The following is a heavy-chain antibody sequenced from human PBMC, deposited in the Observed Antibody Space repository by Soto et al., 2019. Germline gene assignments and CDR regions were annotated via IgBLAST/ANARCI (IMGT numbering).Heavy chain of an antibody. J-gene: IGHJ6*02. V-gene: IGHV3-48*02. CDR1: GFTFSSYS. CDR2: ISSSSSTI. Sequence: GGSLRLSCAASGFTFSSYSMNWVRQAPGKGLEWVSYISSSSSTIYYADSVKGRFTISRDNAKNSLYLQMNSLRDEDTAVYYCAREDYDILTGYPRVWYGMDVWGQGTTVTVSS. CDR3: AREDYDILTGYPRVWYGMDV. D-gene: IGHD3-9*01.